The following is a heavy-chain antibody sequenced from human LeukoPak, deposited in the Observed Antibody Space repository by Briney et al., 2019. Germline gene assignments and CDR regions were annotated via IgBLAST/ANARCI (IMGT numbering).Heavy chain of an antibody. J-gene: IGHJ6*02. V-gene: IGHV1-69*04. CDR3: ARTYYYDSSGYYDYYYYGMDV. CDR1: GGTFSSYA. D-gene: IGHD3-22*01. Sequence: SVKVSCKASGGTFSSYAISWVRQAPGQGLEWMGRIIPILGIANYAQKFQGRVTITADKSTSTAYMELSSLRSEDTAVYYCARTYYYDSSGYYDYYYYGMDVWGQGTTVTASS. CDR2: IIPILGIA.